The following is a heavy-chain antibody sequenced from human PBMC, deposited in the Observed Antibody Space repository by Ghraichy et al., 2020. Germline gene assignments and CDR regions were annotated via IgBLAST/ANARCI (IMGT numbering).Heavy chain of an antibody. CDR1: GGSISGDVNR. CDR2: VQHDGTT. CDR3: AKLSTRPTKYDFDS. D-gene: IGHD1-1*01. J-gene: IGHJ5*01. V-gene: IGHV4-39*01. Sequence: SETLSLTCTVSGGSISGDVNRWGWIRQAPGKGLEWIANVQHDGTTDYHPSFKSRVTISVDTSKKQFSLKVRSVTAADTAVYHCAKLSTRPTKYDFDSWGQGIPVTVSS.